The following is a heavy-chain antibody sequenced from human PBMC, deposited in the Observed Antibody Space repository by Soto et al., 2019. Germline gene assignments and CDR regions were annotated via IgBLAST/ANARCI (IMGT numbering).Heavy chain of an antibody. Sequence: QVQLQESGPGMLKPSQTLSLTCTVSGGSISRGGYYWSWISQHPGKGLEWMGAIYYSGSPYYNPALKSRVTISVETSKIHFSLKGISVTAADTAVDYCARDRQGGYGDYNYYYYGMDVWGQGTTVTVS. CDR1: GGSISRGGYY. V-gene: IGHV4-31*03. CDR3: ARDRQGGYGDYNYYYYGMDV. CDR2: IYYSGSP. D-gene: IGHD4-17*01. J-gene: IGHJ6*02.